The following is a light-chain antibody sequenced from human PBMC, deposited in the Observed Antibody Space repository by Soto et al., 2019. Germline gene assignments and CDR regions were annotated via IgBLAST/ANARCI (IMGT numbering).Light chain of an antibody. CDR2: AAT. CDR3: QQSYSSLPA. J-gene: IGKJ1*01. CDR1: QSISRY. Sequence: DIQMTQSPSSLSASVGDRVTITCRASQSISRYLNWYQQRPEKAPNLLIYAATSLQSGVPLRFSGSGSGTDFTLSISSLQPEDFATYYCQQSYSSLPAFGQGTKVDIK. V-gene: IGKV1-39*01.